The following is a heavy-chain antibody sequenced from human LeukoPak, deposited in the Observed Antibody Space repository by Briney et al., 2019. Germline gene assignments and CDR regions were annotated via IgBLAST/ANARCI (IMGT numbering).Heavy chain of an antibody. V-gene: IGHV1-2*02. J-gene: IGHJ4*02. D-gene: IGHD4/OR15-4a*01. Sequence: ASVKVSCKASGYTFTGYYMHWVRQAPGQGLEWMRWINPNSGDTRCTQRFQGRVTMTRDTSISTAYMELSRLRSDDTAVYYCARDGALDYWGQGTWVTVSS. CDR2: INPNSGDT. CDR1: GYTFTGYY. CDR3: ARDGALDY.